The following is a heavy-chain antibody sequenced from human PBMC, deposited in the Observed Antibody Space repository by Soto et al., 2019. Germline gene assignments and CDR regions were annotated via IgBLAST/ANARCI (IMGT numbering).Heavy chain of an antibody. CDR2: ISAYNGNT. CDR1: GYTFTSYG. D-gene: IGHD2-15*01. J-gene: IGHJ5*02. CDR3: ARHFSTGGGRWFDP. Sequence: GESLKISCKASGYTFTSYGISWVRQAPGQGLEWMGWISAYNGNTNHAQKLQGRVTMTTDTSTSTAYMELRSLRSDDTAVYYCARHFSTGGGRWFDPWGQGTLVTVSS. V-gene: IGHV1-18*01.